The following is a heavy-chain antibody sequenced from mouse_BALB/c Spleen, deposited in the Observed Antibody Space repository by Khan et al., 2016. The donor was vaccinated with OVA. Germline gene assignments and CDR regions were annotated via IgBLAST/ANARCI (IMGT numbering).Heavy chain of an antibody. CDR2: INPHIGET. Sequence: EVQLQQSGPELVKPGASVKISCKASGYSFTGYFMNWVMQSHGKRLEWIGRINPHIGETFYNQKFTEKATFTVDDSSTTAYMEIRRLASEDSAVYDCERKNGSDFDYWGQGTTLTVSS. CDR1: GYSFTGYF. CDR3: ERKNGSDFDY. J-gene: IGHJ2*01. V-gene: IGHV1-20*02. D-gene: IGHD1-1*01.